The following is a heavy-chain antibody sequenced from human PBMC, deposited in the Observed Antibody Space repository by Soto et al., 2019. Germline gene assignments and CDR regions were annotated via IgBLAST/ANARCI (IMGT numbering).Heavy chain of an antibody. J-gene: IGHJ4*02. V-gene: IGHV3-23*01. CDR3: EKERLARGFDY. CDR2: ISGGGDNT. Sequence: EVQLLDSGGGLVQPGGSLRLSCEACGFTFSNYAMNWVRQAPGKGLEWVLGISGGGDNTYYADSVKGRFTISRDNSKNTVFLQMNSLRAEDTAVYYCEKERLARGFDYWGQGTLVTVSS. CDR1: GFTFSNYA.